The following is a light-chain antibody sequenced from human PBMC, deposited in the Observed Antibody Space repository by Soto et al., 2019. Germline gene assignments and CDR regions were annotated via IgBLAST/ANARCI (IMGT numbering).Light chain of an antibody. CDR1: QSISSW. CDR2: DAS. Sequence: DIQMTQSPSTLSASVGDRVTITCRASQSISSWLAWYQQKPGKAPKLLIYDASSLESGVPSRFSGSGSGTEFTLTISSLQPDDFATYYYQQYNCYVWTFAQGTKVDIK. CDR3: QQYNCYVWT. V-gene: IGKV1-5*01. J-gene: IGKJ1*01.